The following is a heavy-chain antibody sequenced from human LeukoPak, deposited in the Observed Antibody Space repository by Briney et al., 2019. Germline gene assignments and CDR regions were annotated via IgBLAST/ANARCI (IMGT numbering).Heavy chain of an antibody. CDR1: GVSFCRYA. J-gene: IGHJ3*02. Sequence: GGSPRLSCSDAGVSFCRYAMHCGRHAPGEGLEYVSAISSSGGSTYYADAVKGRFTISRDNSKDTLYLQMSSLRAEDTTVYYCVKSAGFDWLSPLDAFDIWGQGTMVTVSS. D-gene: IGHD3-9*01. CDR2: ISSSGGST. V-gene: IGHV3-64D*06. CDR3: VKSAGFDWLSPLDAFDI.